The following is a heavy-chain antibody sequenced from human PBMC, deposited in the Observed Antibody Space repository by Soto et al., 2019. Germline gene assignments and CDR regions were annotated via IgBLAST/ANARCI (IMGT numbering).Heavy chain of an antibody. CDR1: GFTFNGYG. Sequence: QAQLVESGGGVVQPGRSLRLSCAASGFTFNGYGMHWVRQAPGKGLEWVAVIWYDGRKTYYADSVKGRFTASRDNSKDILYSQMNDLRVEDTAVYYCARGHEGEYQPRWFDPWGQGTLVTVSS. V-gene: IGHV3-33*01. CDR2: IWYDGRKT. CDR3: ARGHEGEYQPRWFDP. J-gene: IGHJ5*02. D-gene: IGHD2-2*01.